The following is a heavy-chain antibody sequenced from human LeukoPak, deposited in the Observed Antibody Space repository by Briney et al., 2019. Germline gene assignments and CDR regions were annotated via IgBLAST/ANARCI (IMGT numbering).Heavy chain of an antibody. J-gene: IGHJ6*03. CDR3: ATTLTYTYMDV. V-gene: IGHV4-4*02. Sequence: TSETLSLTCAVSGGSISDSNWWNWVRQPPGKGLEWIGEIDHRGSTNYNPSLRSRVTISIDKSKNQFSLKVTSVPAADTAVYYCATTLTYTYMDVWGKGTTVTVSS. D-gene: IGHD2/OR15-2a*01. CDR1: GGSISDSNW. CDR2: IDHRGST.